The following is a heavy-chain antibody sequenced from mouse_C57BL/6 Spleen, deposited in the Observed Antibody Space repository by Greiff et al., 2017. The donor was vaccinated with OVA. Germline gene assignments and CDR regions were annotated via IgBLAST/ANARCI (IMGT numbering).Heavy chain of an antibody. CDR2: IYPGSGST. V-gene: IGHV1-55*01. J-gene: IGHJ4*01. D-gene: IGHD1-1*01. CDR1: GYTFTSYW. Sequence: QVQLKQPGAELVKPGASVKMSCKASGYTFTSYWITWVKQRPGQGLEWIGDIYPGSGSTNYNEKFKSKATLTVDTSSSTAYMQLSSLTSEDSAVYYCARRDYGSRPYAMDYWGQGTSVTVSS. CDR3: ARRDYGSRPYAMDY.